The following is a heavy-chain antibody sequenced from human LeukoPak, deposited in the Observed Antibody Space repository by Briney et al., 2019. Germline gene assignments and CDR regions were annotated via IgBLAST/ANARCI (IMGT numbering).Heavy chain of an antibody. Sequence: GGSLRLSCAASGFTFNNYAMTWVRQAPGKGLEWVSYISSSSSTIYYADSVKGRFTISRDNAKNSLYLQMNSLRAEDTAVYYCARVGDSSGWQYYLDYWGQGTLVTVSS. CDR3: ARVGDSSGWQYYLDY. CDR2: ISSSSSTI. CDR1: GFTFNNYA. V-gene: IGHV3-48*01. D-gene: IGHD6-19*01. J-gene: IGHJ4*02.